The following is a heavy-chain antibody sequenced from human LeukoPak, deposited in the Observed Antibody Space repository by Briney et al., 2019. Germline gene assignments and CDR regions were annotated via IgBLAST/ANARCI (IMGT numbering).Heavy chain of an antibody. J-gene: IGHJ3*02. CDR2: IYYSGST. CDR1: GGSISSYY. CDR3: ARARIVGAPPDAFDI. V-gene: IGHV4-59*01. D-gene: IGHD1-26*01. Sequence: SETLSLTCTVSGGSISSYYWSWIRQPPGKGLERIGYIYYSGSTNYNPSLKSRVTISVDTSKNQFSLKLSSVTAADTAVYYCARARIVGAPPDAFDIWGQGTLVTVSS.